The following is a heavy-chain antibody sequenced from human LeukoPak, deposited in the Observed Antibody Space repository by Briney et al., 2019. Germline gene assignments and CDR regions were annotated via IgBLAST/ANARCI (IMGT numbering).Heavy chain of an antibody. D-gene: IGHD6-19*01. CDR3: ARLEAVAGKPAEYFQH. V-gene: IGHV4-61*05. CDR2: IYYSGST. Sequence: SETLSLTCTVSGGSISSSSYYWGWIRQPPGKGLEWIGYIYYSGSTNYNPSLKSRVTISVDTSKNQFSLKLSSVTAADTAVYYCARLEAVAGKPAEYFQHWGQGTLVTVSS. CDR1: GGSISSSSYY. J-gene: IGHJ1*01.